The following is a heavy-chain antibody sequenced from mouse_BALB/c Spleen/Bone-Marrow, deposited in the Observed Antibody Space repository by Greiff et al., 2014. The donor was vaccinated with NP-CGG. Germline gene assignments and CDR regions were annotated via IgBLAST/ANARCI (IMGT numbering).Heavy chain of an antibody. V-gene: IGHV14-3*02. CDR2: IDPANGYT. J-gene: IGHJ4*01. CDR3: ARGTTVVSYYAMDY. CDR1: GFNIKDTY. D-gene: IGHD1-1*01. Sequence: EVQVVESGAELVKPGASVKLSCTASGFNIKDTYMHWVKQRPEQGLEWIGRIDPANGYTKFDPKFQGKATITAGTSSNTAYLQLSSLTSEDTVVYYCARGTTVVSYYAMDYWGQGTSVTVSS.